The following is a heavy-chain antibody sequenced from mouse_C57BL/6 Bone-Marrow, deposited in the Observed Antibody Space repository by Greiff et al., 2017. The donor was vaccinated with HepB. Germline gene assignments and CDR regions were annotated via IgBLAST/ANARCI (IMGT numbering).Heavy chain of an antibody. D-gene: IGHD3-2*02. Sequence: QVQLQQSGTELVKPGASVKLSCKASGYTFTSYWMHWVKQRPGQGLEWIGNINPSNGGTNYNEKFKSKATLTVDKSSSTAYMQLSSLTSEDSAVYYCARVDSSGPGYFDYWGQGTTLTVSS. V-gene: IGHV1-53*01. CDR3: ARVDSSGPGYFDY. CDR2: INPSNGGT. CDR1: GYTFTSYW. J-gene: IGHJ2*01.